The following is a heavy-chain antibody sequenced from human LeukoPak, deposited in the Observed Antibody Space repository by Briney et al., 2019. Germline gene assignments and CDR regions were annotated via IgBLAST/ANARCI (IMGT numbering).Heavy chain of an antibody. J-gene: IGHJ6*03. V-gene: IGHV4-59*07. Sequence: PADTLSLPCTVSGGPISRYYWSWIRHPPGKGLEGIGYIYYWGSTNYNPSLKSRVTISVDTSKNQFSQKLSSVTAADTAVYYCARWSSSWPNYYYYYMDVWGKGTTVTVSS. D-gene: IGHD6-13*01. CDR2: IYYWGST. CDR1: GGPISRYY. CDR3: ARWSSSWPNYYYYYMDV.